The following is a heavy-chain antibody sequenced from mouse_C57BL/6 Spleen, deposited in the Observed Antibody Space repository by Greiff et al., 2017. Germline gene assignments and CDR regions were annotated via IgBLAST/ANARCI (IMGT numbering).Heavy chain of an antibody. J-gene: IGHJ4*01. CDR3: ARKGDGYYHAMDY. CDR2: INPNNGGT. CDR1: GYTFTDYN. V-gene: IGHV1-22*01. D-gene: IGHD2-3*01. Sequence: EVQLQQSGPELVKPGASVKMSCKASGYTFTDYNMHWVKQSHGKSLEWIGYINPNNGGTSYNQKFKGKATLTVNKSSSTAYMELRSLTSEDSAVYYCARKGDGYYHAMDYWGQGTSVTVSS.